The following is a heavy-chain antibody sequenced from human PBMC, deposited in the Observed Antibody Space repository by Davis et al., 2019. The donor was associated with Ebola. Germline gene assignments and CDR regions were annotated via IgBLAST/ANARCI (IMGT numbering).Heavy chain of an antibody. Sequence: PGGSLRLSCAASGFTVSSNYMSWVRQAPGKGLEWVSVIYSGGSTYYADSVKGRFTISRDNSKNTLYLQMNSLRAEDTAVYYCAKAFVRGYSGYDSREGFDYWGQGTLVTVSS. D-gene: IGHD5-12*01. CDR3: AKAFVRGYSGYDSREGFDY. CDR1: GFTVSSNY. V-gene: IGHV3-53*05. J-gene: IGHJ4*02. CDR2: IYSGGST.